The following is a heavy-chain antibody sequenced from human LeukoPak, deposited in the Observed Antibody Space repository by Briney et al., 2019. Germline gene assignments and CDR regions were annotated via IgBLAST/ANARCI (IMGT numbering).Heavy chain of an antibody. V-gene: IGHV3-30*02. CDR2: IRYDGSNK. CDR3: ARDKVHQDYDILTGYLDYYYYGMDV. J-gene: IGHJ6*02. Sequence: PGGSLRLSCASSGFTFSSYGMHWVRQAPGKGLDWVAFIRYDGSNKYYADSVKGRFTISRHNSKNTLYLQMNSLRAEDTAVYYCARDKVHQDYDILTGYLDYYYYGMDVWGQGTTVTVSS. CDR1: GFTFSSYG. D-gene: IGHD3-9*01.